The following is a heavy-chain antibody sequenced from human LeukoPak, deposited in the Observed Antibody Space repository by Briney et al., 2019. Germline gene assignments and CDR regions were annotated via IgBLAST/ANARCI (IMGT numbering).Heavy chain of an antibody. J-gene: IGHJ4*02. CDR2: ISWNSGSI. CDR1: GFTFDDYA. Sequence: PGGSLRLSCAASGFTFDDYAMHWVRQAPGKGLEWVSGISWNSGSIGYADSVKGRFTISRDNAKNSLYLQMNSLRPEDTALYYCTKGHTSGWYEDFDYWGQGTLVTVSS. D-gene: IGHD6-19*01. CDR3: TKGHTSGWYEDFDY. V-gene: IGHV3-9*01.